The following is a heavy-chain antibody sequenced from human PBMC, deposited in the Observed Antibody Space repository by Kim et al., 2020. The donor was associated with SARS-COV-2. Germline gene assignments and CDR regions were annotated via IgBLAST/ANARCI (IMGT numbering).Heavy chain of an antibody. V-gene: IGHV3-33*01. CDR1: GFTFSSYG. D-gene: IGHD3-9*01. Sequence: GGSLRLFCAASGFTFSSYGMHWVRQAPGKGLEWVAVIWYDGSNKYYADSVKGRFTISRDNSKNTLYLQMNSLRAEDTAVYYCARDKGNSYDILTGYSPRYYGMDVWGQGTTVTVSS. CDR3: ARDKGNSYDILTGYSPRYYGMDV. J-gene: IGHJ6*02. CDR2: IWYDGSNK.